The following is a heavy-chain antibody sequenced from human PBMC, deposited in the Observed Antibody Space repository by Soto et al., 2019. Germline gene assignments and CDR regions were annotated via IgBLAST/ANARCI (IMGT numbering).Heavy chain of an antibody. V-gene: IGHV3-33*01. CDR2: IWYDGSNK. J-gene: IGHJ4*02. CDR1: GFTFSSYG. D-gene: IGHD3-22*01. CDR3: PRDDNSGYYCYRH. Sequence: QVQLVESGGGVVQPGRSLRLSCAASGFTFSSYGMHWVRQAPGKGLEWVAVIWYDGSNKYYADSVKGRYSISRDNSKNTLYPQTNSLRAEDTAVYYFPRDDNSGYYCYRHWGQGTLVTVSS.